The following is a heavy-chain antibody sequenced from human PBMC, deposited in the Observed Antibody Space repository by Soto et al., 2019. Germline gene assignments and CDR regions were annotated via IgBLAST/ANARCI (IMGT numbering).Heavy chain of an antibody. CDR2: ISSYNGNK. CDR3: ARDADYYYYGMDV. V-gene: IGHV1-18*01. CDR1: GYTFASYG. Sequence: GASVKGSCKSSGYTFASYGISSVRPAPGQGLGWMGWISSYNGNKNYAQKLQGRVTMTTDTSTSTAYMELRSLRSDDTAVYYSARDADYYYYGMDVWGQGTTVTVTS. J-gene: IGHJ6*02.